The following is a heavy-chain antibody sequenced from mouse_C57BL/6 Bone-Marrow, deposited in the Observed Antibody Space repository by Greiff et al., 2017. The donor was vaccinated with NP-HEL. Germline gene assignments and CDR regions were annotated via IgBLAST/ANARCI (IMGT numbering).Heavy chain of an antibody. CDR3: AGTGFDY. V-gene: IGHV1-66*01. CDR1: GYSFTSYY. Sequence: QVQLQQSGPELVKPGASVKISCKASGYSFTSYYIHWVKQRPGQGLEWIGWIYPGCGNTKYNEKFKGKATLTADTSSSTAYMELSRLTSEDSAVYYCAGTGFDYWGQGTTRTVSS. CDR2: IYPGCGNT. J-gene: IGHJ2*01. D-gene: IGHD3-3*01.